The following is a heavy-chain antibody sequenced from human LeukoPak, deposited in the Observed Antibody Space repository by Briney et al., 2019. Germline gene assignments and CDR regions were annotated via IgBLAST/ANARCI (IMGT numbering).Heavy chain of an antibody. J-gene: IGHJ4*02. CDR1: GYIFTGYY. CDR2: INPNSGGT. Sequence: GASVKVSCKASGYIFTGYYMHWVRQAPGQGLEWMGWINPNSGGTEYPQKFQGGVTMTRDTSISTAYMELSSLRSDDTAVYYCATHTGSYYAPTYWGQGTLATVSS. D-gene: IGHD1-26*01. V-gene: IGHV1-2*02. CDR3: ATHTGSYYAPTY.